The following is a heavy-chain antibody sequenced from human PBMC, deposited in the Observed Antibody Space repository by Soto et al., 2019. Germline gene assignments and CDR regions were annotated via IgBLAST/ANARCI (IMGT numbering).Heavy chain of an antibody. V-gene: IGHV3-23*01. CDR3: AKRIMATIGHFDS. D-gene: IGHD5-12*01. Sequence: VGSLRLSCAASGFTFSSYAMSWVRQAPGKGLEWVSAISGIGHSTYYADSVKGRFTISRDNSKNTPYLQMNSLRAEDTAVYYCAKRIMATIGHFDSWGQGTLVTVSS. CDR1: GFTFSSYA. J-gene: IGHJ4*02. CDR2: ISGIGHST.